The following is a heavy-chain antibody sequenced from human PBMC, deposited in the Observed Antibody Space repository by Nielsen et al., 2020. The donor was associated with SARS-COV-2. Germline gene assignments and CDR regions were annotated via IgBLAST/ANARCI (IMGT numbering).Heavy chain of an antibody. Sequence: SETLSLTCTVSGGSISSSSYYWGWIRQPPGKGLEWIGSIYYSGSTYYNPSLKSRVTISVDTSKNQFSLKLSSVTAADTAVYYCATPPDFWSGYDDENYFDYWGQGTLVTVSS. D-gene: IGHD3-3*01. CDR3: ATPPDFWSGYDDENYFDY. CDR1: GGSISSSSYY. J-gene: IGHJ4*02. CDR2: IYYSGST. V-gene: IGHV4-39*01.